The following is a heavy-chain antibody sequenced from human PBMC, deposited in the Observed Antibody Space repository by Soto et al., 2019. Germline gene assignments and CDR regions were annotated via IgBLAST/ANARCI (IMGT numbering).Heavy chain of an antibody. J-gene: IGHJ6*02. CDR3: ANGEDIVVVPAANDYYYGMDV. Sequence: SVKVSCKASGGTFSSYAISWVRQAPGQGLEWMGGIIPIFGTANYAQKFQGRVTITADESTSTAYMELSSLRSEDTAVYYCANGEDIVVVPAANDYYYGMDVWGQGSTVTVSS. V-gene: IGHV1-69*13. CDR1: GGTFSSYA. D-gene: IGHD2-2*01. CDR2: IIPIFGTA.